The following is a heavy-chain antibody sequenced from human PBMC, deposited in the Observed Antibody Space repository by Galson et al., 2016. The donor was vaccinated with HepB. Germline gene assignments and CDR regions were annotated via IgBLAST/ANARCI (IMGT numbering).Heavy chain of an antibody. CDR1: GDSISSSTYY. D-gene: IGHD6-19*01. CDR3: ARPPGEQWLVLGVFDT. CDR2: IHYSGST. J-gene: IGHJ3*02. Sequence: TLSLTCSVSGDSISSSTYYWGWIRQPPGKGLEWIGSIHYSGSTYYNPSLKGRVTMSVDTSKNRFSLKLTSLAAADTAVYYCARPPGEQWLVLGVFDTWGQGAMVTVSS. V-gene: IGHV4-39*01.